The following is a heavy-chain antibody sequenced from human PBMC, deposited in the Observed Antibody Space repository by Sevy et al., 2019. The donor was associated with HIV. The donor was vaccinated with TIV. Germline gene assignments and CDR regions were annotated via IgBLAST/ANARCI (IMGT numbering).Heavy chain of an antibody. CDR3: ARDLPPSATTVAHFDC. V-gene: IGHV3-48*03. CDR1: GFTFSSYE. D-gene: IGHD4-17*01. J-gene: IGHJ4*02. CDR2: ISNSGSSM. Sequence: GGSLRLSCVASGFTFSSYEMNWVRQAPGNGLEWVSYISNSGSSMYYSDSVKGRFTISRDNARNSLYLQMNSLRAEDTAVYYCARDLPPSATTVAHFDCWGQGTVVTVSS.